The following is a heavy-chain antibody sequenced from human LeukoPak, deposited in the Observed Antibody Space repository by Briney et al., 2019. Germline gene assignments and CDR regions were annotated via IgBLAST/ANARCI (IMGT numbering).Heavy chain of an antibody. J-gene: IGHJ4*02. V-gene: IGHV4-59*01. CDR1: GGSMSNYY. Sequence: SETLSLTCTVSGGSMSNYYWSWIRQPPGKGLEWLASIYYSGTPTYNPSLKSRATISVDTSKNQFSLKVRSVTAADTAMYYCARESDCLFDYWGQGALVTVSS. D-gene: IGHD3-9*01. CDR2: IYYSGTP. CDR3: ARESDCLFDY.